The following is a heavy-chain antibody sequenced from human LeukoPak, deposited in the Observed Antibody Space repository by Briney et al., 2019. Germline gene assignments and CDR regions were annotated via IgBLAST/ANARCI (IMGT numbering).Heavy chain of an antibody. CDR3: AKDSPSGFDY. V-gene: IGHV3-30*18. D-gene: IGHD3-10*01. CDR2: ISNDGSYK. J-gene: IGHJ4*02. Sequence: PGRSLRLSCAASGFTFSHYGMHWARQAPGKGLEWVAVISNDGSYKDYVNSVKGRFTISRDNSKNTLYLQMNSLTIEDTAVYYCAKDSPSGFDYWGQGILVTVSS. CDR1: GFTFSHYG.